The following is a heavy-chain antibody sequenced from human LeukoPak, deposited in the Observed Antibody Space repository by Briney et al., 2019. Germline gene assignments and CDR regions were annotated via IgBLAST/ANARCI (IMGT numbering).Heavy chain of an antibody. V-gene: IGHV1-8*02. J-gene: IGHJ4*02. CDR2: MNPNSGNT. Sequence: GASVKVSCKASGYTFTSYDINWVRQATGQGLEWMGWMNPNSGNTGYAQKLQGRVTMTTDTSTSTAYMELRSLRSDDTAVYYCARGMTTIDYWGQGTLVTVSS. CDR3: ARGMTTIDY. CDR1: GYTFTSYD. D-gene: IGHD4-11*01.